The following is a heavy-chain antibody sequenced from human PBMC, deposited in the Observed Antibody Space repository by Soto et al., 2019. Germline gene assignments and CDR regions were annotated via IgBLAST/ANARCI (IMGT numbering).Heavy chain of an antibody. Sequence: GRSLRLSCAASGFTFSSYAMSWVRQAPGKGLEWVSAISGSGGSTYYADSVKGRFTISRDNSKNTLYLQMNSLRAEDTAVYYCAKDPKIAVAGNFDYWGQGTLVTVSS. V-gene: IGHV3-23*01. CDR3: AKDPKIAVAGNFDY. D-gene: IGHD6-19*01. J-gene: IGHJ4*02. CDR1: GFTFSSYA. CDR2: ISGSGGST.